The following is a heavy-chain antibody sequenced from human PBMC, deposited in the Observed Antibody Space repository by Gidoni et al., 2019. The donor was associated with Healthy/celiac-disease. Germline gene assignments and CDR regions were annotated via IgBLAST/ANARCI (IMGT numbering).Heavy chain of an antibody. D-gene: IGHD5-12*01. CDR1: GFTFSSYW. J-gene: IGHJ6*02. CDR2: INSDGSST. Sequence: EVQLVESGGGLVQPGGSLRLSCAASGFTFSSYWMHWVRQAPGKGLVWVSRINSDGSSTSYADSVKGRFTISRDNAKNTLYLQMNSLRAEDTAVYYCARDYGGYDYYRVLFPGYYYGMDVWGQGTTVTVSS. V-gene: IGHV3-74*01. CDR3: ARDYGGYDYYRVLFPGYYYGMDV.